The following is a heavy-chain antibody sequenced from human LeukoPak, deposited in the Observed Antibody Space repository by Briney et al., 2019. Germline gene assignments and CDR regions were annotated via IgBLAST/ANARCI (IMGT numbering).Heavy chain of an antibody. CDR1: GFTFSNAW. Sequence: GGSLRLSCAASGFTFSNAWMSWVRQAPGKGLEWVSAISGSGGSVYYADSVKGRFTISRDNSKNTLYLQMNSLRAEDTAVYYCAKEKGYFDWLGFDYWGQGTLVTVSS. CDR2: ISGSGGSV. V-gene: IGHV3-23*01. CDR3: AKEKGYFDWLGFDY. J-gene: IGHJ4*02. D-gene: IGHD3-9*01.